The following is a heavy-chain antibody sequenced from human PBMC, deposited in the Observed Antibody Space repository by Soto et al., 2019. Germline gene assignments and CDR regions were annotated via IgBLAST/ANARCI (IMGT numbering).Heavy chain of an antibody. Sequence: GGSLRLSCAASGFTFSSYAMHWVRQAPGKGLEWVAVISYDGSNKYYADSVKGRFTISRDNSKNTLYLQMNSLRAEDTAVYYCARVRGSGRRAARPSYYYYGMDVWGQGITVTVSS. V-gene: IGHV3-30-3*01. CDR3: ARVRGSGRRAARPSYYYYGMDV. J-gene: IGHJ6*02. CDR2: ISYDGSNK. CDR1: GFTFSSYA. D-gene: IGHD6-6*01.